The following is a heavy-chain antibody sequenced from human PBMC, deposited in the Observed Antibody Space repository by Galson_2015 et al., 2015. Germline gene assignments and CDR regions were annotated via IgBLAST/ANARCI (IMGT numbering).Heavy chain of an antibody. CDR2: ISSSSSTI. J-gene: IGHJ6*02. V-gene: IGHV3-48*02. Sequence: SLRLSCAASGFTFSSYSMNWVRQAPGKGLEWVSYISSSSSTIYYADSVKGRFTISRDNAKNSLYLQTNSLRDEDTAVYYCARAFAYGGNSLIYGMDVWGQGTTVTVSS. CDR3: ARAFAYGGNSLIYGMDV. CDR1: GFTFSSYS. D-gene: IGHD4-23*01.